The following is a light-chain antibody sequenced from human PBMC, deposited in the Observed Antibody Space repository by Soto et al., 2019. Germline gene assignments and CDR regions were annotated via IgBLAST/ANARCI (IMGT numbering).Light chain of an antibody. CDR2: GNN. Sequence: QSVLTQPPSVSAAPGQRVTISCSGGRSNIGNYYVSWYRQLPGTAPKVLIYGNNKRPSGIPDRFSGSKSGTSATLAITGLQTGDGGEYSCGAWDDSLNVYLFGGGTKVTVL. V-gene: IGLV1-51*01. CDR3: GAWDDSLNVYL. J-gene: IGLJ1*01. CDR1: RSNIGNYY.